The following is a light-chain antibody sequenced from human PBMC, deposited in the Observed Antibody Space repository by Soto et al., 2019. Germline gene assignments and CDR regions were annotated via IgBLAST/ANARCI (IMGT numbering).Light chain of an antibody. CDR2: GAS. Sequence: EIVLTQSPATLSVSAGGTVTLSCRASQSIRTNVAWYQQIPGQAPRLLVYGASTRATGVPARFSGSGSGIEFTLAISSLQFEDSAVYLCRQYFNCLLTWTFGPGT. J-gene: IGKJ3*01. CDR3: RQYFNCLLTWT. V-gene: IGKV3-15*01. CDR1: QSIRTN.